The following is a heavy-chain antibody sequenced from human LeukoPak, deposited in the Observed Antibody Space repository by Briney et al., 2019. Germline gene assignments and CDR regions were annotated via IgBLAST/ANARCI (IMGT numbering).Heavy chain of an antibody. J-gene: IGHJ5*01. CDR1: GGTFSSYA. CDR3: AQTSNARGGNSGFNA. Sequence: GASVKVSCKASGGTFSSYAISWVRQAPGQGLEWMGGIIPIFGTANYAQKFQGRVTITADESTSTAYMELSSLRSEDTAVYYCAQTSNARGGNSGFNAWGKGTRVT. V-gene: IGHV1-69*13. D-gene: IGHD4-23*01. CDR2: IIPIFGTA.